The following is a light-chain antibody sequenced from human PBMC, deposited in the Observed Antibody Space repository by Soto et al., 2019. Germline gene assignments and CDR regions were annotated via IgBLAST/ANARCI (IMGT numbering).Light chain of an antibody. Sequence: QTVVTQPPSASGTPGQRVTISCSGSSSNIGSNYVYWYQQFPGTAPKLLIYANNNRPAGVPDRFSASKSGTSASLAITGLQAEDEADYYCQSYDTSPSGYVFGTGTKLTVL. V-gene: IGLV1-40*01. J-gene: IGLJ1*01. CDR1: SSNIGSNY. CDR2: ANN. CDR3: QSYDTSPSGYV.